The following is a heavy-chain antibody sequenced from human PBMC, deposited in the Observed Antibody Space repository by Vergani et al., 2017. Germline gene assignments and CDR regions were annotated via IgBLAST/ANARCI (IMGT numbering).Heavy chain of an antibody. CDR2: VHRNANT. CDR1: GYSVGSGYY. V-gene: IGHV4-38-2*01. J-gene: IGHJ4*02. Sequence: QVDLQESGPGLVKSSETLSLNCAVSGYSVGSGYYWGWIRQPPGRGLEWIGCVHRNANTYYTSSLRSRATISRDTSKNQFSLRLTSVTAADTAVYYCARQNPYGSAHVDFWGRGVLVTVSA. CDR3: ARQNPYGSAHVDF. D-gene: IGHD3-10*01.